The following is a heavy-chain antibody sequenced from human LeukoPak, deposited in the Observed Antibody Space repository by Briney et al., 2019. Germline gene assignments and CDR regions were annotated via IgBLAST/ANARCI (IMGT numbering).Heavy chain of an antibody. CDR3: AREVVRGVPTIDYFDY. V-gene: IGHV4-39*07. CDR1: GGSISSSSYY. Sequence: PSETPSLTCTVSGGSISSSSYYWGWIRQPPGKGLEWIGSIYYSGYTTYSPSLRGRVTISVDTSKNQFSLKLSSVTAADTAVYYCAREVVRGVPTIDYFDYWGQGTLVTVSS. J-gene: IGHJ4*02. D-gene: IGHD3-10*01. CDR2: IYYSGYT.